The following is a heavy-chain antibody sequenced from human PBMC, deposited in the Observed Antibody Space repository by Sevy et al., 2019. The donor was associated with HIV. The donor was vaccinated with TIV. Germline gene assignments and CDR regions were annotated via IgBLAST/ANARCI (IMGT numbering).Heavy chain of an antibody. CDR3: AKGTGNRYCSSTSCRTHYYYYMDV. J-gene: IGHJ6*03. Sequence: GGSLRLSCAASGFTFSSYGMHWVRQAPGKGLEWVAFILYDGSNKYYSDSVKGRFTISRDNYKNTLYLQMNRLRAEDTAVYYCAKGTGNRYCSSTSCRTHYYYYMDVWGNGTTVTVSS. D-gene: IGHD2-2*01. CDR1: GFTFSSYG. V-gene: IGHV3-30*02. CDR2: ILYDGSNK.